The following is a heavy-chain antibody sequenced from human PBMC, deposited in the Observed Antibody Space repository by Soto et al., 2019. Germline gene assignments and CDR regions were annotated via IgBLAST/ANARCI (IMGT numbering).Heavy chain of an antibody. CDR2: IYWDDDN. V-gene: IGHV2-5*02. CDR3: AVLIEFRSSSFFDY. J-gene: IGHJ4*02. Sequence: ESGPTLVNPTQTLTLTCTFSGFSLSTSGVGVGWIRQPPGKALEWLALIYWDDDNRYSPSLQSRPTITKDTSKNQVVLTMTNMDPVDTATYYCAVLIEFRSSSFFDYWGQGTLVTVSS. D-gene: IGHD6-6*01. CDR1: GFSLSTSGVG.